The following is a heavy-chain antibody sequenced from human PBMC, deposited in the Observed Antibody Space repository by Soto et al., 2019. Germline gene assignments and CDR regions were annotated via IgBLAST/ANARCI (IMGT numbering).Heavy chain of an antibody. Sequence: GGSLRLSCAASGFTVSSNYMSWVRQAPGKGLEWVSVIYSGGSTYYADSVKGRFTISRHNSKNTLYLQMNSLRAEDTAVYYCARGGYCSGGSCLESYYFDYWGQGTLVTVSS. D-gene: IGHD2-15*01. CDR3: ARGGYCSGGSCLESYYFDY. CDR1: GFTVSSNY. V-gene: IGHV3-53*04. CDR2: IYSGGST. J-gene: IGHJ4*02.